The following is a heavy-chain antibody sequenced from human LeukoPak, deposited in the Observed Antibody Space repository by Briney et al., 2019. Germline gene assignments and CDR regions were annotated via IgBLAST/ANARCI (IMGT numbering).Heavy chain of an antibody. CDR1: GGSISSSCYY. Sequence: SETLSLTCTASGGSISSSCYYWGWMRQRPGMGRVWIVCIFYSGSTYYNPSLQSRVTISVDPSKNQFSLQLSSVTAADTAVYYCARSHPLAPSKPIDYWGQGTLVTVSS. J-gene: IGHJ4*02. V-gene: IGHV4-39*07. D-gene: IGHD1-14*01. CDR2: IFYSGST. CDR3: ARSHPLAPSKPIDY.